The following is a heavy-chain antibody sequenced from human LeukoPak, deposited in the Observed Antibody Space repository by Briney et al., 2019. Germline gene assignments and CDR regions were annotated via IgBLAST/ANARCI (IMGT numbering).Heavy chain of an antibody. D-gene: IGHD3-22*01. V-gene: IGHV1-69*06. Sequence: GASVKVSCQASGGTFSSYAISWVRQAPGQGLEWMGGIIPIFGTANYAQKFQGRVTTTADKSTSTAYMELSSLKSEDTAVYYCAREDTYDSSGYPGYWGQGTLVTVSS. CDR1: GGTFSSYA. CDR3: AREDTYDSSGYPGY. J-gene: IGHJ4*02. CDR2: IIPIFGTA.